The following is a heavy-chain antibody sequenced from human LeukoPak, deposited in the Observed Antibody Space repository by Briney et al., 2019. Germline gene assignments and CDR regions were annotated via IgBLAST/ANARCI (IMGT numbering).Heavy chain of an antibody. J-gene: IGHJ4*02. D-gene: IGHD1-7*01. CDR2: IKQDGSEK. CDR1: GFTFSSYW. CDR3: AKGNFRLDY. V-gene: IGHV3-7*01. Sequence: GGSLRLSCAASGFTFSSYWMSWVRRAPGKGLEWVANIKQDGSEKYYVDSVKGRFTISRDNAKNSLYLQMDSLRAEDTAVYYCAKGNFRLDYWGQGTLVTVSS.